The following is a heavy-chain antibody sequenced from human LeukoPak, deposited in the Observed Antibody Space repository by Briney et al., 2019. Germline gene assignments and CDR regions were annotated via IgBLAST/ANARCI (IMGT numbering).Heavy chain of an antibody. V-gene: IGHV3-74*01. D-gene: IGHD6-13*01. CDR2: INSDGSST. J-gene: IGHJ4*02. CDR1: GFTFSSYW. CDR3: ARILPGIAAAGFDY. Sequence: GGTLRLFCASPGFTFSSYWMHGVRQAPGKGLVWVSRINSDGSSTSYADSVKGRFTISRDNAKNTLYLQMNSLRAEDTAVYYCARILPGIAAAGFDYWGQGTLVTVSS.